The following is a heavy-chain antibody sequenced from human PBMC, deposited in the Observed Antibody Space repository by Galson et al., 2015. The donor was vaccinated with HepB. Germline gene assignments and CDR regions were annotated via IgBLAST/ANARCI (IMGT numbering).Heavy chain of an antibody. D-gene: IGHD1-26*01. J-gene: IGHJ4*02. V-gene: IGHV1-45*02. Sequence: SVKVSCKASGYTFTYRYLHWVRQAPGQALEWMGWITPFNGNTNYAQKFQDRVTITRDRSMSTAYMELSSLRSEDTAMYYCASISIKSGSYFDYWGQGTLVTVSS. CDR2: ITPFNGNT. CDR1: GYTFTYRY. CDR3: ASISIKSGSYFDY.